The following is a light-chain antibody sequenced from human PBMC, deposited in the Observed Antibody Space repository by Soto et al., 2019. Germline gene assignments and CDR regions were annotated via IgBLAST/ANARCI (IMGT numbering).Light chain of an antibody. V-gene: IGKV1-5*01. CDR2: DAS. CDR1: QSISSW. CDR3: QQYDTYPLT. J-gene: IGKJ1*01. Sequence: DIQMTQSPSTLSASVGDRVTITCRASQSISSWLAWYQQRPGQAPNLLIYDASSLESGVSSRFSDSGSGTEIAVTISSLQPDDFAAYHCQQYDTYPLTFGQGTAVEIK.